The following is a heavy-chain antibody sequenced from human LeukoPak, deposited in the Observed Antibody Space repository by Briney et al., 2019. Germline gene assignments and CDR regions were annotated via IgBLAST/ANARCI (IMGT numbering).Heavy chain of an antibody. CDR3: AKDIGPLVGATTLDY. CDR1: GFTFDDYA. J-gene: IGHJ4*02. V-gene: IGHV3-9*01. Sequence: QPGGSLRLSCAASGFTFDDYAMHWVRQAPGKGLGWVSGISWNSGSIGYADSVKGRFTISRDNAKNSLYLQMNSLRAEDTALYYCAKDIGPLVGATTLDYWGQGTLVTVSS. CDR2: ISWNSGSI. D-gene: IGHD1-26*01.